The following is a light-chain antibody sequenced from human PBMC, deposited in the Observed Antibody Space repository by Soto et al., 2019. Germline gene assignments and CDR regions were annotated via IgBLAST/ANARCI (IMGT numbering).Light chain of an antibody. Sequence: QSVLTQPPSVSGSPGQSVTISCTGTSSDIGTYNRVSWYQQPPGTAPRVMIYDVTNRPAGVPDRFSGSKSGNTASLTISGLQAEDEADYYCSSYTTSHSLIFGGGTKLT. CDR3: SSYTTSHSLI. CDR2: DVT. J-gene: IGLJ2*01. CDR1: SSDIGTYNR. V-gene: IGLV2-18*02.